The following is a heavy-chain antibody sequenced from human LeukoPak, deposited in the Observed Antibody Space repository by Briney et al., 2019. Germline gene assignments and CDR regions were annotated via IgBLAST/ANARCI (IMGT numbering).Heavy chain of an antibody. CDR1: GFTFSSYS. Sequence: PGGSLRLSCAASGFTFSSYSMNWVRQAPGKGLEWVSSISSSSSYIYYADSVKGRFTISRDNAKNSLYLQMNSLRAEDTAVYHCASIRGVDDYGDYVDYYYYMVVWGKGTTVTVSS. CDR2: ISSSSSYI. D-gene: IGHD4-17*01. J-gene: IGHJ6*03. CDR3: ASIRGVDDYGDYVDYYYYMVV. V-gene: IGHV3-21*01.